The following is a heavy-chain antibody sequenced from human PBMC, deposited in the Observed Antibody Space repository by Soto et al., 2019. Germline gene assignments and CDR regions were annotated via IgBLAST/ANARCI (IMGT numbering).Heavy chain of an antibody. D-gene: IGHD2-2*02. Sequence: SVKVSCKASGGTFSSYAISWVRQAPGQGLEWMGGIIPIFGTANYAQKFQGRVTITADESTSTAYMELSSLRSEDTAVYYCALGSGVGPAAIPHSWFDPWGQGTLVTVSS. CDR3: ALGSGVGPAAIPHSWFDP. CDR1: GGTFSSYA. V-gene: IGHV1-69*13. CDR2: IIPIFGTA. J-gene: IGHJ5*02.